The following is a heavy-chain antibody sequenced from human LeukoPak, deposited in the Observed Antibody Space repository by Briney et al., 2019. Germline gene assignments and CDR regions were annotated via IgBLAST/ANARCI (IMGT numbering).Heavy chain of an antibody. CDR2: SYDSGAG. V-gene: IGHV4-31*03. CDR1: GDSISSGSFY. Sequence: SETLSLTCTVSGDSISSGSFYWTWIRQRPGKGLEWIGYSYDSGAGNYNPSLKSRLTISVDTSKNQFSLNLKSLTAADTAVYYCARGGISVVRGLDHWGQGTPVIVYS. J-gene: IGHJ4*02. CDR3: ARGGISVVRGLDH. D-gene: IGHD3-10*01.